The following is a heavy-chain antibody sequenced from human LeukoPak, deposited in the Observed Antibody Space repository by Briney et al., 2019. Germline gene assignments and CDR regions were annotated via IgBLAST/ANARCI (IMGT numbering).Heavy chain of an antibody. J-gene: IGHJ5*02. CDR2: IDGSGGTT. CDR3: AKGGRPPRRFDP. Sequence: GGSLRLSCAASGFTFSSYAMSWVRQAPGKGLEWVSTIDGSGGTTYCADSVKGRFTISRDNSKNALYLQMNSLRAEDTAVYYCAKGGRPPRRFDPWGQGTLVTVSS. D-gene: IGHD6-6*01. V-gene: IGHV3-23*01. CDR1: GFTFSSYA.